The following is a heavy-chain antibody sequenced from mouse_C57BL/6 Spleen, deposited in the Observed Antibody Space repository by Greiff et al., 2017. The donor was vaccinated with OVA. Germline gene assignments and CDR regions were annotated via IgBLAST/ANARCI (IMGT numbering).Heavy chain of an antibody. CDR1: GFSLTRYG. Sequence: VQLQQSGPGLVQPSQSLSIPCTVSGFSLTRYGVHWVRQSPGQGLEWLGVIWSGGSTDYNAAFISRLSISKDNSKSQVFFKMNSLQADDTAIYYCDYSNYYYAMDYWGQGTSVTVSS. V-gene: IGHV2-2*01. D-gene: IGHD2-5*01. CDR2: IWSGGST. CDR3: DYSNYYYAMDY. J-gene: IGHJ4*01.